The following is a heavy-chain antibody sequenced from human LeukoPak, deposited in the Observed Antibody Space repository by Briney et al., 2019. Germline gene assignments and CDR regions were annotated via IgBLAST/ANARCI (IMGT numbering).Heavy chain of an antibody. CDR2: INTKTGNP. Sequence: ASVKVSCMASGYTFTSNAMNWVRQAPGQGLEWMGWINTKTGNPTYAQGFTGRFVFSLDTSVSTAYLQISSLKAEDTAVYYCARDLGRDLTILDYWGQGTLVTVSS. J-gene: IGHJ4*02. CDR3: ARDLGRDLTILDY. CDR1: GYTFTSNA. V-gene: IGHV7-4-1*02. D-gene: IGHD7-27*01.